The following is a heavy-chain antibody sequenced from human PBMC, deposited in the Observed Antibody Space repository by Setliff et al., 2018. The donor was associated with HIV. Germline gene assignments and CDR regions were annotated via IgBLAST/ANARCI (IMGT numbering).Heavy chain of an antibody. J-gene: IGHJ4*02. CDR2: ISAYNGST. CDR3: ARDKYYDSSGAIGY. V-gene: IGHV1-18*01. CDR1: GYTFTSYG. D-gene: IGHD3-22*01. Sequence: ASVKVSCKSSGYTFTSYGISWVRQAPGQGLEWMGWISAYNGSTNYAQKLQGRVTMTTDTSTSTAYMELRSLRFEDTAVYYCARDKYYDSSGAIGYWGQGTLVTVSS.